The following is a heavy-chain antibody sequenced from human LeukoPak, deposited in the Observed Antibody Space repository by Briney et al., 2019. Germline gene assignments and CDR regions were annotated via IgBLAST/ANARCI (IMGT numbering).Heavy chain of an antibody. V-gene: IGHV3-48*02. J-gene: IGHJ4*02. D-gene: IGHD1-14*01. Sequence: GGSLRLSCAASGFVFNTESMNWVRQAPGKGLEWVAHISARSTIIYYADSVKGRFTISRGNVKNLLFLQMNSLRHDDAAMYYCARVLTVGQTGGVDYWGQGTLVSVSS. CDR3: ARVLTVGQTGGVDY. CDR2: ISARSTII. CDR1: GFVFNTES.